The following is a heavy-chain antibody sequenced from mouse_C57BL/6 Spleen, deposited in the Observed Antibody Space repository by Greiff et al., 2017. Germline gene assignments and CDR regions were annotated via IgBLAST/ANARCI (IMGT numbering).Heavy chain of an antibody. CDR1: GYTFTDYY. CDR3: ERDYGSSYGYFDV. CDR2: INPNNGGT. J-gene: IGHJ1*03. Sequence: EVQLHQSGPELVKPGASVKISCKASGYTFTDYYMNWVKQRHGKSLEWIGDINPNNGGTSSNQKFKVKATLTVDKSSSTANMELRSLTSEDSAGYECERDYGSSYGYFDVWGTGTTVTVSS. D-gene: IGHD1-1*01. V-gene: IGHV1-26*01.